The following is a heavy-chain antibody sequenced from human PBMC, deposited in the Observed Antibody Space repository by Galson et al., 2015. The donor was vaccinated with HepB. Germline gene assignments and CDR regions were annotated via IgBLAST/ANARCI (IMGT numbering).Heavy chain of an antibody. V-gene: IGHV3-21*01. Sequence: SLRLSCAASGFTFSSYSMNWVRQAPGKGLEWVSSISSSSSYIYYADSVKGRFTISRDNAKNSLYLQMNSLRAEDTAVYYCARLDPTSAKYCSGGSCSDYYYYYMDVWGKGTTVTVSS. D-gene: IGHD2-15*01. CDR3: ARLDPTSAKYCSGGSCSDYYYYYMDV. J-gene: IGHJ6*03. CDR2: ISSSSSYI. CDR1: GFTFSSYS.